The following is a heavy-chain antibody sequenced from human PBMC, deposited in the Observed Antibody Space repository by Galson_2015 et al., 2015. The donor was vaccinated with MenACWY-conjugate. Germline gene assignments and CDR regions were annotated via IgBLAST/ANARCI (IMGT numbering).Heavy chain of an antibody. D-gene: IGHD1-26*01. Sequence: SLRLSCAASGFTFSSYSMNWVRQAPGRGLEWVSSISSSSSYIYYADSVKGRFTISRDNAKNSLYLQMNSLRAEDTAVYYCARDPEERVPPPWGQGTLVTVSS. CDR1: GFTFSSYS. V-gene: IGHV3-21*01. CDR2: ISSSSSYI. J-gene: IGHJ5*02. CDR3: ARDPEERVPPP.